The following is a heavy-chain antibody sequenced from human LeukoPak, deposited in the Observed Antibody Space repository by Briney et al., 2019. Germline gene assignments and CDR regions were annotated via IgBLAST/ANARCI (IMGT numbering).Heavy chain of an antibody. CDR3: ARQGGDRRVFDS. CDR1: GGSFSDYY. V-gene: IGHV4-34*01. CDR2: INHSGNT. J-gene: IGHJ4*02. D-gene: IGHD3-16*01. Sequence: PSDTLSLTCAVYGGSFSDYYWSWIRQPPGKGLEWIGEINHSGNTKYNPSLKSRVTISVDSSKSQFSLKLNSVTAADTAVYYCARQGGDRRVFDSWGQGTLLTVSS.